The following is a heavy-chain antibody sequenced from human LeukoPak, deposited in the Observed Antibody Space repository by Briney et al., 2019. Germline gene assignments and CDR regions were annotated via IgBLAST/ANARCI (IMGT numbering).Heavy chain of an antibody. CDR2: VNHSGST. V-gene: IGHV4-34*01. CDR1: GGSLSGYY. Sequence: SETLSLTCGVYGGSLSGYYWNWIRQSPGKGLEWIGEVNHSGSTNYNPSLKSRVTISLNTSTNQFSLSLTSVTAADTAVYYCARGGPRFYYYYYYMDVWGKGTSVTVSS. J-gene: IGHJ6*03. CDR3: ARGGPRFYYYYYYMDV.